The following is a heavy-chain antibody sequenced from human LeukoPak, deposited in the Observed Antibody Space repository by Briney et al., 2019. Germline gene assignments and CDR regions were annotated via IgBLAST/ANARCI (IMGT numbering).Heavy chain of an antibody. Sequence: PGRSLRLSCAASGFTFSSYGMHWVRQAPGKGLEWVAVISYDGSNKYYADSVKGRFTISRDNSKNTLYLQMNSLRAEDTAVYYCAKEKPGYCSGGSCYSSWAPDYWGQGTLVTVSS. J-gene: IGHJ4*02. CDR2: ISYDGSNK. D-gene: IGHD2-15*01. CDR1: GFTFSSYG. CDR3: AKEKPGYCSGGSCYSSWAPDY. V-gene: IGHV3-30*18.